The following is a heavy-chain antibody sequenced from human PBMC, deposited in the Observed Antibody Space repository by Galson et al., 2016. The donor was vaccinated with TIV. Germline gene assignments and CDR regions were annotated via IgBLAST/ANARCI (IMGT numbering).Heavy chain of an antibody. Sequence: SLRLSCAASGFIVDDNYMTWIRQAPGKGLEWVSVIYGDGRTYYTDSVRGRFTISRDSSKNTLYLQMNSLRAEDTAVYYCTRDLGRRREYWGQGTLVTVSS. D-gene: IGHD1-26*01. V-gene: IGHV3-53*01. CDR3: TRDLGRRREY. CDR2: IYGDGRT. CDR1: GFIVDDNY. J-gene: IGHJ4*02.